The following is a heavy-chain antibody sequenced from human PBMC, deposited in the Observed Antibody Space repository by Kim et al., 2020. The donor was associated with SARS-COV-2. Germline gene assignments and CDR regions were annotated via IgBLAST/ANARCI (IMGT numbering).Heavy chain of an antibody. J-gene: IGHJ4*02. CDR1: GFTFSTYA. CDR3: ASVSQGDSPHFDY. D-gene: IGHD1-26*01. Sequence: GGSLRLSCAASGFTFSTYAMHWVRRAPGKGLEWVAVISSDGKNKYYADSVKGRFTISRDNSKNTLSLQVNSLSSEDTAMYYCASVSQGDSPHFDYWGQGTLVTVSS. CDR2: ISSDGKNK. V-gene: IGHV3-30*04.